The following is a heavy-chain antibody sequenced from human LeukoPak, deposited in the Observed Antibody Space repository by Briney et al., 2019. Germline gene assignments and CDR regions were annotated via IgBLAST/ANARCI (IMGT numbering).Heavy chain of an antibody. CDR1: GFTFDDYA. CDR2: ISWNSGSI. Sequence: PGGSLRLSCAASGFTFDDYAMHWVRQAPGKGLEWVSGISWNSGSIGYADSVKGRFTISRDNAKNSLYLQMNSLRAEDTALYYCAKDMTRGIVGELRDYWGQGTLVTVSS. V-gene: IGHV3-9*01. D-gene: IGHD3-10*01. CDR3: AKDMTRGIVGELRDY. J-gene: IGHJ4*02.